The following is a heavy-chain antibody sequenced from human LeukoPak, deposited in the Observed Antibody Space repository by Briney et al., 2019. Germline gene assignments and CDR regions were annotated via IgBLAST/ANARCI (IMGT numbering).Heavy chain of an antibody. V-gene: IGHV3-23*01. Sequence: GGSLRLSCATSGFTLRSYDMSWVRQAPGKGLEWVAATSGSGGNTYYADSVKGRFTISRDNSKNTLYLQMNSLRAEDTAVYYCAKEYSGYDFDYWGQGTLVTVSS. CDR1: GFTLRSYD. CDR3: AKEYSGYDFDY. CDR2: TSGSGGNT. J-gene: IGHJ4*02. D-gene: IGHD5-12*01.